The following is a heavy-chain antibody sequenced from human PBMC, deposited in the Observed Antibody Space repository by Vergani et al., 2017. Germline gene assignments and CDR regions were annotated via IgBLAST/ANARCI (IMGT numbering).Heavy chain of an antibody. CDR1: GFTVSSNY. V-gene: IGHV3-53*01. CDR3: ALGMATRIFDY. CDR2: IYSGGSP. Sequence: EVQLVESGGGLIQPGGSLRLSCAASGFTVSSNYMSWVRQAPGKGLEWVSVIYSGGSPYYADSVKGRFTNTRDNSTNTLYLQMNSLRAEDTAVDYCALGMATRIFDYWGQGTLVTVSS. J-gene: IGHJ4*02. D-gene: IGHD5-24*01.